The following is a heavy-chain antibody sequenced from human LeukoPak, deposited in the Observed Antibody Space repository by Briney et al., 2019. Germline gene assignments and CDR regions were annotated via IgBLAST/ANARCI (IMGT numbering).Heavy chain of an antibody. CDR1: GFTFSSYG. Sequence: GGSLRLSCAASGFTFSSYGMHWVRQAPGKGLEWVAVISYDGSNKYYADSVKGRFTISRDNSKNTLYLQMNSLRAEDTAVYYCARDSGDYGFSIFDYWGQGTLVTVSS. CDR3: ARDSGDYGFSIFDY. CDR2: ISYDGSNK. D-gene: IGHD4-17*01. V-gene: IGHV3-30*03. J-gene: IGHJ4*02.